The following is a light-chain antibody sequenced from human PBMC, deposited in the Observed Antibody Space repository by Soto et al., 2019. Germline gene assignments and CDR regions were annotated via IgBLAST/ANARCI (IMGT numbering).Light chain of an antibody. V-gene: IGKV1-5*03. CDR1: QSISSW. Sequence: DIQMTQSPCTLSASVGDRVTITCRASQSISSWLAWYQQKPGKAPKLLVYKASSLESGVPSRFSGSGSGTEFTLTISSLQPDDFASYYCQQYNSYPCTFGQGTKVEIK. CDR3: QQYNSYPCT. CDR2: KAS. J-gene: IGKJ1*01.